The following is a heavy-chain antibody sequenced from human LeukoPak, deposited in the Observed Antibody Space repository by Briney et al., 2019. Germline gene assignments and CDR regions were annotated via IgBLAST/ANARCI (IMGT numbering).Heavy chain of an antibody. CDR2: INDRGGDT. V-gene: IGHV3-23*01. Sequence: GGSLRLSCAASGFTFSNYAMTWVRQAPGKRVEWISAINDRGGDTYYADSVKGRFTISRDNSKNTLYLQMNSLRAEDTAVYYCAKGLRGNYDYWGQGTLVTVSS. D-gene: IGHD1-26*01. CDR3: AKGLRGNYDY. J-gene: IGHJ4*02. CDR1: GFTFSNYA.